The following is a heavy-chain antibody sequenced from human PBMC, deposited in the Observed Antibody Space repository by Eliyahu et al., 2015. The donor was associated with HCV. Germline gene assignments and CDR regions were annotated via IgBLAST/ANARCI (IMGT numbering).Heavy chain of an antibody. CDR3: ARDSGSYSGGDAFDI. Sequence: QVQLVESGGGVVQPGRSLRLSCAASGFTFXXYGMHWVRQGPGKGLEWVAVIWYDGSNKYYADSVKGRFTISRDNSKNTLYLQMNSLRAEDTAVYYCARDSGSYSGGDAFDIWGQGTMVTVSS. J-gene: IGHJ3*02. CDR1: GFTFXXYG. D-gene: IGHD1-26*01. V-gene: IGHV3-33*01. CDR2: IWYDGSNK.